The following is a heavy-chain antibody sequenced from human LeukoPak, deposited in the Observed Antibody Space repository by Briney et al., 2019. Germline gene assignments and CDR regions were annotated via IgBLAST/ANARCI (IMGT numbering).Heavy chain of an antibody. CDR1: GYTFTSYG. D-gene: IGHD3-22*01. J-gene: IGHJ4*02. V-gene: IGHV1-18*01. CDR3: ARGGTYYYDSSGYYEALDY. Sequence: ASVKVSCKASGYTFTSYGISWVRQAPGQGLEWMGWISAYNGNTNYAQKLQGRVTMTTDTSTSTAYMELRSLRSDDTAVYYWARGGTYYYDSSGYYEALDYWGQGTLVTVYS. CDR2: ISAYNGNT.